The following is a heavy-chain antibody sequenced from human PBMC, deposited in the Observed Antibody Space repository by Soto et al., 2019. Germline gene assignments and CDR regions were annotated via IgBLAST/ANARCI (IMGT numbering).Heavy chain of an antibody. CDR3: ATDRGLVPTFYFDY. D-gene: IGHD6-19*01. J-gene: IGHJ4*02. CDR2: ISCNSGSI. Sequence: EVQLVESGGGLVQPGRSLRLSSAASGFTFDDYAMHWVRRAPGKGLEWVSGISCNSGSIGYAESVKGRFTISRDNAKKSLWLQIISLRAQDAALSYCATDRGLVPTFYFDYWGQGTLVTVSS. V-gene: IGHV3-9*01. CDR1: GFTFDDYA.